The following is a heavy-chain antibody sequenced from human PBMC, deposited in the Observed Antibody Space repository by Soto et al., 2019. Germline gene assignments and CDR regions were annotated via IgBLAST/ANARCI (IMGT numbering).Heavy chain of an antibody. J-gene: IGHJ4*02. D-gene: IGHD3-10*01. V-gene: IGHV3-30*18. CDR2: ISYDGSNK. CDR1: GFTFSSYG. Sequence: LRLSCAASGFTFSSYGMHWVRQAPGKGLEWVAVISYDGSNKYYADSVKGRFTISRDNSKNTLYLQMNSLRAEDTAVYYCAKDRESSFDYWGQGTLVTVSS. CDR3: AKDRESSFDY.